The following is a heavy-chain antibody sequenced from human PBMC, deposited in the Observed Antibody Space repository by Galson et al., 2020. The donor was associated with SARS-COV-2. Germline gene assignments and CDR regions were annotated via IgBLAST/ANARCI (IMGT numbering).Heavy chain of an antibody. CDR2: IYRNDDK. CDR3: ANSAPSSLTIFGVVIVKDYFDY. V-gene: IGHV2-5*01. J-gene: IGHJ4*02. Sequence: SGPTLVKPTQTLTLTCTFSGFSLTTSGVGVGWIRQPPGKALEWLALIYRNDDKRYSPSLKSRLTITKDTSKNQVVLTMTNMDPVDTATYFCANSAPSSLTIFGVVIVKDYFDYWGKGTLVTVSS. CDR1: GFSLTTSGVG. D-gene: IGHD3-3*01.